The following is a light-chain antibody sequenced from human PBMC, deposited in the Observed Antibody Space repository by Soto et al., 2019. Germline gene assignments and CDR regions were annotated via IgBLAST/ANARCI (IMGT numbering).Light chain of an antibody. CDR1: QSVSSY. V-gene: IGKV3-11*01. J-gene: IGKJ4*01. Sequence: EIVLTQSPATLSLSPGERATLSCRASQSVSSYLAWYQQKPGQAPRLLIYDTSNRATGIPARFSGSASGTDFTLTISSLEPEDFAVYSCQQRSNWPLTFGGRTKVDI. CDR3: QQRSNWPLT. CDR2: DTS.